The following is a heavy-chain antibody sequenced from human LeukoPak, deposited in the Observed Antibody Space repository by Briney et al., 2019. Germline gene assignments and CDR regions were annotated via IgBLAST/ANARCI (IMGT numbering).Heavy chain of an antibody. CDR3: AKDLGLSGSYSNGDY. CDR2: ISGSGGYI. J-gene: IGHJ4*02. Sequence: GGSLRLSCAASGFTFRTYAMTWVRQAPGKELEWVSGISGSGGYIYSADSLKGRFTISRDNSKNTLYLQMNSLRAEDTAVYYCAKDLGLSGSYSNGDYWGQGTLVTISS. V-gene: IGHV3-23*01. CDR1: GFTFRTYA. D-gene: IGHD1-26*01.